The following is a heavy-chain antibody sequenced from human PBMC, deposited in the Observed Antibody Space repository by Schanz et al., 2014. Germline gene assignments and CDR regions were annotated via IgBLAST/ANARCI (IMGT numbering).Heavy chain of an antibody. CDR3: ARGIGGYGANNYFDY. Sequence: QVHLVQSGAEVKRPGASVKVSCKASEYSFTSYSMHSVRQAPGQRLEWMGWINTGSGDTKYSQNFQGRVTITRDTSASTAYMELSSLRSEDTAVYSCARGIGGYGANNYFDYWGQGTLVTVSS. D-gene: IGHD5-12*01. CDR2: INTGSGDT. V-gene: IGHV1-3*04. J-gene: IGHJ4*02. CDR1: EYSFTSYS.